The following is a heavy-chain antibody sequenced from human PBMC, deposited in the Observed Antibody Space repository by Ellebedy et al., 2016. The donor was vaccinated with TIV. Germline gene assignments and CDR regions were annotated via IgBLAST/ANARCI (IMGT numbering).Heavy chain of an antibody. V-gene: IGHV4-34*01. J-gene: IGHJ4*02. Sequence: MPSETLSLTCAVYGGSFSGYYWSWIRQPPGKGLEWIGEINHGGSTNYNPSLKSRVTISVDTSKNQFSLKLSSVTAADPAVYYCARGLVSSPHHYWGQGSLVIVSS. CDR2: INHGGST. D-gene: IGHD6-6*01. CDR3: ARGLVSSPHHY. CDR1: GGSFSGYY.